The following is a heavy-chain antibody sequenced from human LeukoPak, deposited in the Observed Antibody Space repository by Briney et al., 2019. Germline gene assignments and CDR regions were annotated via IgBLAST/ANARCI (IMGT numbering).Heavy chain of an antibody. CDR3: ARDQGDYVWGSYRLVDY. D-gene: IGHD3-16*02. CDR2: ISSSGSTI. Sequence: GGSLRLSCAASGFTFSDYYMSWIRQAPGKGLEWVSYISSSGSTIYYADSVKGRFTISRDNAKNSLYLQMNNLRAEDTAVYYCARDQGDYVWGSYRLVDYWGQGTLVTVSS. CDR1: GFTFSDYY. V-gene: IGHV3-11*04. J-gene: IGHJ4*02.